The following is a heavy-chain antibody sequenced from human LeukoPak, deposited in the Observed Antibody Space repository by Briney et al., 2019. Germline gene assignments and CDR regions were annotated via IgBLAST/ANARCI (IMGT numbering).Heavy chain of an antibody. J-gene: IGHJ4*02. D-gene: IGHD4-11*01. V-gene: IGHV4-61*02. CDR2: IYTSGST. CDR1: GDSISSGGYY. Sequence: PSETLSLTCTVSGDSISSGGYYWSWIRQPAGKGLEWIGRIYTSGSTNYNPSLKSRVTMSVDTSKNQFSLKLSSVTAADTAVYYCARVGGRTVFDYWGQGTLVTVYS. CDR3: ARVGGRTVFDY.